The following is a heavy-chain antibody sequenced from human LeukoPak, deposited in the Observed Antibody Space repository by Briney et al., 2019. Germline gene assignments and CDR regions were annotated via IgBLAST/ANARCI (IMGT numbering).Heavy chain of an antibody. J-gene: IGHJ4*02. D-gene: IGHD4-17*01. Sequence: EPSETLSLTCAVSGYSISSGYYWGWIRQPPGKGLEWIGSIYHSGSTFYNPSLKSRVTISADTSKNQFSLKLSSVTAADTAVYYCARERISTVFGYWGQGTLVTVSS. CDR1: GYSISSGYY. V-gene: IGHV4-38-2*02. CDR3: ARERISTVFGY. CDR2: IYHSGST.